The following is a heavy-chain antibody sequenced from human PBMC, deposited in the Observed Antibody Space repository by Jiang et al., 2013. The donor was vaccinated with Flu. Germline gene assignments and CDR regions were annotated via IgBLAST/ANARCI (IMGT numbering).Heavy chain of an antibody. CDR3: ARGVGGYSYGYILS. V-gene: IGHV1-69*01. J-gene: IGHJ5*02. D-gene: IGHD5-18*01. CDR2: SIPIFGKV. CDR1: RLLQQLC. Sequence: PGSVGRRYSCKAFWRLLQQLCYQLGADRPLDKGLSGWEGSIPIFGKVDYAQKFQGRVTVTAADESTSTAYMELSSLRSEDTAVYYCARGVGGYSYGYILSWGQGTLVTVSS.